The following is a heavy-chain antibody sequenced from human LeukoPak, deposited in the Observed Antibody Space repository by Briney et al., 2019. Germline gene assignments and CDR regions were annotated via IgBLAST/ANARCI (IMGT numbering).Heavy chain of an antibody. J-gene: IGHJ4*02. CDR3: ASLYNWNDVGDFDY. CDR2: INTDGSTT. CDR1: GFTFSTYW. Sequence: SGGSLRLSCAASGFTFSTYWMHWVRQAPGKGLEWVSRINTDGSTTSYADSVKGRFTISRDNAKNTLYLQMSSLRAEDTAVYYCASLYNWNDVGDFDYWGQGTLVTVSS. V-gene: IGHV3-74*01. D-gene: IGHD1-20*01.